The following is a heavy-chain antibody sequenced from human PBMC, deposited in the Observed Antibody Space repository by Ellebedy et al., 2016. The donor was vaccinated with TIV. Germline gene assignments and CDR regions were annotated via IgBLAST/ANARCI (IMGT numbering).Heavy chain of an antibody. CDR3: TRPSVGALVGCAFDI. CDR2: IRSKTYGATA. J-gene: IGHJ3*02. Sequence: GESLKISCTSSGYSFGVYAINWFRQAPGQGLEWVGFIRSKTYGATAEYAASVKGRFTISRDDSKSVAYLQMNSLKTEDTALYYCTRPSVGALVGCAFDIWGRGTKVTVSS. D-gene: IGHD1-26*01. V-gene: IGHV3-49*03. CDR1: GYSFGVYA.